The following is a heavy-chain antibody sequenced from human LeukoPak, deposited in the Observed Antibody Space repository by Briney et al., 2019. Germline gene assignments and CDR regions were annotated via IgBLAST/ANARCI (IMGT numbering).Heavy chain of an antibody. CDR1: GYTFTSYG. J-gene: IGHJ6*02. D-gene: IGHD3-10*01. Sequence: ASVKVSCKASGYTFTSYGISWVRQAPGQGLEWMGWISAYNGNTNYAQKLQGRVTVTTDTSTSTAYMELRSLRSDDTAVYYCARDMMVRGVIFAYYGMDVWGQGTTVTVSS. V-gene: IGHV1-18*01. CDR3: ARDMMVRGVIFAYYGMDV. CDR2: ISAYNGNT.